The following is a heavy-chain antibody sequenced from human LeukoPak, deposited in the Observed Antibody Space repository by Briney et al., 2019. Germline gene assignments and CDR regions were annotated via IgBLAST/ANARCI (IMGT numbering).Heavy chain of an antibody. V-gene: IGHV1-18*01. D-gene: IGHD3-10*01. CDR3: ARITMVRPPDDY. CDR1: GYTFTSYG. CDR2: ISAYNGNT. J-gene: IGHJ4*02. Sequence: ASVKVSCKASGYTFTSYGISWVRQAPGQGLEWMGWISAYNGNTNYPQKLQGRVTMTTDTSTSTAYMELRSLRSDDTAVYYCARITMVRPPDDYWGQGTLVTVSS.